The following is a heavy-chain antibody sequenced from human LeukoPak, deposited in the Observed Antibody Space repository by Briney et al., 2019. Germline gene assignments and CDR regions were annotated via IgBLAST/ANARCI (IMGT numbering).Heavy chain of an antibody. D-gene: IGHD6-13*01. J-gene: IGHJ4*02. CDR3: ARAIAAAAPIDY. CDR1: GGSISSYY. Sequence: PSETLSLTCTVSGGSISSYYWSWIRRPPGKGLECIGYIYYSGTTNYNPSLKSRVTISVDTSKNQFSLKLSSVTAADTAVYYCARAIAAAAPIDYWGQGTLVTVSS. CDR2: IYYSGTT. V-gene: IGHV4-59*01.